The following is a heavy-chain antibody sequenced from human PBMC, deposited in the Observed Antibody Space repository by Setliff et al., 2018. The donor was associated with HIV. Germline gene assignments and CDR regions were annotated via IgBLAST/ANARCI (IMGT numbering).Heavy chain of an antibody. CDR3: LMIGGGDY. Sequence: LSLSCAASGFIFSSYWMHWVRQAPGKGLVWVSRINSDGSSTSYADSVKGRFTISRDNAKNTLYLQMNSLRAEDTAVYYCLMIGGGDYWGQGTLVTVSS. J-gene: IGHJ4*02. D-gene: IGHD3-22*01. V-gene: IGHV3-74*01. CDR1: GFIFSSYW. CDR2: INSDGSST.